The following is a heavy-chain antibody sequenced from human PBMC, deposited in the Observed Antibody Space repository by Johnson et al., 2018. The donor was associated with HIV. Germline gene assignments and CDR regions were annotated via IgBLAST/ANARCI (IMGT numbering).Heavy chain of an antibody. D-gene: IGHD1-14*01. Sequence: QMLLVESGGGVVQPGRSLRLSCAASGITVSSSYMSWVRQAPGKGLEWVTFIQYDGNNKYYGDSVKGRFIISRDNSKNTLYLQMNSLRAEDTAVYYCATRDPTPRPGAFDLWGQGTMVTVSS. CDR2: IQYDGNNK. CDR3: ATRDPTPRPGAFDL. CDR1: GITVSSSY. J-gene: IGHJ3*01. V-gene: IGHV3-30*03.